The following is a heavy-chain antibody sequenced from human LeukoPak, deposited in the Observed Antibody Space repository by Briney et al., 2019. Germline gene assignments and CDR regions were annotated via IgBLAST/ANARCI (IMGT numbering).Heavy chain of an antibody. D-gene: IGHD5-12*01. CDR3: ARGRYGLHGKSRVGYRFDY. Sequence: PSETLSLTCAVYGGSFSGYYWSWIRQPPGKGLEWIGEINHSGSTNYNPSLKSRVTISVDTSKNQFSLKLSSVTAADTAVYYCARGRYGLHGKSRVGYRFDYWGQGTLVTVSS. CDR2: INHSGST. V-gene: IGHV4-34*01. CDR1: GGSFSGYY. J-gene: IGHJ4*02.